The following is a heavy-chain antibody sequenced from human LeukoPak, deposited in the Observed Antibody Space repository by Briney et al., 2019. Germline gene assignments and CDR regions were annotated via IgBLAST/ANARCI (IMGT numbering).Heavy chain of an antibody. CDR1: GFTFSSYW. Sequence: PGGSLRLSCAASGFTFSSYWMSWVRQAPGKGLEWVANIKQDGSEKYYVDSVKGRFTISRDNAKNSLYLQMNSLRAEDTAVYYCARETSLQLILFDYWGQRTLVTVSS. CDR3: ARETSLQLILFDY. D-gene: IGHD6-6*01. CDR2: IKQDGSEK. J-gene: IGHJ4*02. V-gene: IGHV3-7*01.